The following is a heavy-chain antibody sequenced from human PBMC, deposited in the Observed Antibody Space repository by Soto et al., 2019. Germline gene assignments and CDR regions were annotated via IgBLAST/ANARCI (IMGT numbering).Heavy chain of an antibody. V-gene: IGHV1-58*01. Sequence: GASVKVSCKASGFTFTSSAVQWVRQARGQRLEWIGWIVVGSGNTNYAQKFQERVTITRDMSTSTTYMELSSLRSEDTAVYYCAAATPDDYYYYYGMDVWGQGTTATVS. CDR1: GFTFTSSA. CDR3: AAATPDDYYYYYGMDV. CDR2: IVVGSGNT. J-gene: IGHJ6*02. D-gene: IGHD2-2*01.